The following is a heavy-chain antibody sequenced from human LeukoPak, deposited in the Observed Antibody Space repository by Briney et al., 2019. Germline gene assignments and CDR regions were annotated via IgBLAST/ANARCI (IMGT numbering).Heavy chain of an antibody. CDR3: ARYYYDSSGSFDY. D-gene: IGHD3-22*01. CDR2: IYYSGST. Sequence: PSQTLSLTCTISGGSISSGGYYWSWIRQPPGKGLEWIGYIYYSGSTNYNPSLKSRVTISVDTSKNQFSLKLSSVTAADTAVYYCARYYYDSSGSFDYWGQGTLVTVSS. J-gene: IGHJ4*02. CDR1: GGSISSGGYY. V-gene: IGHV4-61*08.